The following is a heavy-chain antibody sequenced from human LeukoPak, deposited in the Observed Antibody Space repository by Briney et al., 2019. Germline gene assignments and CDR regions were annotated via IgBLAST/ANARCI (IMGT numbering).Heavy chain of an antibody. V-gene: IGHV4-59*08. J-gene: IGHJ5*02. Sequence: PSETPSLTCTVSGGSISSYYWSWIRQPPGEGLEWIGYIYYSGSTNYNPSLKSRVTISVDTSKNQFPLKLSSVTAADTAVYYCARAQVDTAMVTPNWFDPWGQGTLVTVSS. CDR3: ARAQVDTAMVTPNWFDP. D-gene: IGHD5-18*01. CDR2: IYYSGST. CDR1: GGSISSYY.